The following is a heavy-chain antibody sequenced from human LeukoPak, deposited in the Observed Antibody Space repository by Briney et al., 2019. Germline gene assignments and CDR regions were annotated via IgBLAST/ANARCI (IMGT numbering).Heavy chain of an antibody. CDR3: ASRLRERFDS. J-gene: IGHJ4*02. D-gene: IGHD5-12*01. CDR2: LYPGDSDT. CDR1: GYSFPNYG. V-gene: IGHV5-51*01. Sequence: GESLKISCKGSGYSFPNYGIGWVRQMPGKGLEWLGILYPGDSDTRYSPSFQGQVTISADKSISTAYLQWSSLKASDTAMYYCASRLRERFDSWGQGTLVTVSS.